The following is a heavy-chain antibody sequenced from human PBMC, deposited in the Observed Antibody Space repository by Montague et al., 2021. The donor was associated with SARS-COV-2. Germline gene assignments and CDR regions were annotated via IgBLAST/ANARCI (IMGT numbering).Heavy chain of an antibody. Sequence: SETLSLTCIVSVGSISSSSHYWGGIRHLSGQVMEWIGIIYYSWSTYYNPSLKSRVTISVDTSKNQFSLKLSSVTAADTAVYYCARQENSSGWFKPDAFDIWGQGTMVTVFS. CDR2: IYYSWST. V-gene: IGHV4-39*01. CDR1: VGSISSSSHY. J-gene: IGHJ3*02. CDR3: ARQENSSGWFKPDAFDI. D-gene: IGHD6-19*01.